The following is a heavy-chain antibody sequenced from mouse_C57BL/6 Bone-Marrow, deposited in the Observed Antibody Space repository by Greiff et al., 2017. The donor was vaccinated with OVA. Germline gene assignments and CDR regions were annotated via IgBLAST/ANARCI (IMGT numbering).Heavy chain of an antibody. CDR3: ARCYYGSSYDWYFDV. CDR1: GYSFTGYY. D-gene: IGHD1-1*01. Sequence: VQLKESGPELVKPGASVKISCKASGYSFTGYYMNWVKQSPEKSLEWIGEINPSTGGTTYNQKFKAKATLTVDKSSSTAYMQLKSLTSEDSAVYYCARCYYGSSYDWYFDVWGTGTTVTVSS. CDR2: INPSTGGT. J-gene: IGHJ1*03. V-gene: IGHV1-42*01.